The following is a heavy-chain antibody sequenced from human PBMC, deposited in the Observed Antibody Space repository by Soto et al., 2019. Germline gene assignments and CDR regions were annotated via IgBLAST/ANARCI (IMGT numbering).Heavy chain of an antibody. J-gene: IGHJ3*02. CDR1: GYSFTSYW. Sequence: GESLKISCKGSGYSFTSYWIGWVRQMPGKGLEWMGIIYPGDSDTRYSPSFQGQVTISADKSISTAYLQWSSLKAPDTAMYYCARRFRGAAVGRGDAFDIWGQGTMVTVSS. CDR2: IYPGDSDT. V-gene: IGHV5-51*01. CDR3: ARRFRGAAVGRGDAFDI. D-gene: IGHD6-13*01.